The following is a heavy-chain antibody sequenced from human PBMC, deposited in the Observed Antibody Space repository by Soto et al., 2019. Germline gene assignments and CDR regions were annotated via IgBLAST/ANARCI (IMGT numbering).Heavy chain of an antibody. V-gene: IGHV3-21*01. CDR2: ISSNSAYI. D-gene: IGHD6-13*01. J-gene: IGHJ5*02. CDR3: SRDASRDSSARGWFDP. Sequence: GSLRLSCAAAGFTFRSCTMNWVRQAPGKGQEWVSTISSNSAYIYYPDALRGRFTISRNNAKNSLHLQMKTLRAEDTAVYCCSRDASRDSSARGWFDPWGPGTLVTVSS. CDR1: GFTFRSCT.